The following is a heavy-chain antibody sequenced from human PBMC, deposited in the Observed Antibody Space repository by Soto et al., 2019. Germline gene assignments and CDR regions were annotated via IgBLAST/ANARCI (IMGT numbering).Heavy chain of an antibody. Sequence: GSLRLSCAASGFTFSSYSMNWVRQAPGKGLEWVSSISSSSSYIYYADSVKGRFTISRDNAKNSLYLQMNSLRAEDTAVYYCARVLTPGDAFDIWGQGTMVTVSS. V-gene: IGHV3-21*01. CDR1: GFTFSSYS. CDR2: ISSSSSYI. CDR3: ARVLTPGDAFDI. J-gene: IGHJ3*02.